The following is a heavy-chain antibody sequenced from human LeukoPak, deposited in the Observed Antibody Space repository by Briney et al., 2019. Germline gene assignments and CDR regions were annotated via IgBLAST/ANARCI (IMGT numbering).Heavy chain of an antibody. CDR3: ARDGGWELLGFDY. V-gene: IGHV3-21*01. CDR2: ISSSSSYI. D-gene: IGHD1-26*01. J-gene: IGHJ4*02. CDR1: GFTFSSYS. Sequence: GGSLRLSCAASGFTFSSYSMNWVRQAPGKGLEWVSSISSSSSYIYYADSVKGRFTISRDNAKNSLYLQMNSLRAEDTAVYYCARDGGWELLGFDYWGQGTLVTVSS.